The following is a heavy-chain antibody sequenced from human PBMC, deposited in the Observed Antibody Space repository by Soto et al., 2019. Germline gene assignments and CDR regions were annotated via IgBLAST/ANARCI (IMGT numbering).Heavy chain of an antibody. D-gene: IGHD6-19*01. Sequence: EVQLVESRGGLVQPGGSLRLSCAASGFTFSSYEMNWVRQAPGKGLEWVSYISSSGSTIYYADSVKGRFTISRDNAKNSLYLQMNSLRAEDTAVYYCARASGYSSGWSGWGQGTLVTVSS. CDR1: GFTFSSYE. CDR3: ARASGYSSGWSG. CDR2: ISSSGSTI. J-gene: IGHJ4*02. V-gene: IGHV3-48*03.